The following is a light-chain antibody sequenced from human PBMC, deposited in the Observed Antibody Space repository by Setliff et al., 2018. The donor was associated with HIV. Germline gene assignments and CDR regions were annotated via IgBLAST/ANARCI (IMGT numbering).Light chain of an antibody. CDR3: QSYDSSLSGYV. J-gene: IGLJ1*01. CDR1: SSNIGAGFD. CDR2: SFT. Sequence: QSVLTQPPSVSGAPGQRVTISCTGSSSNIGAGFDVHWYQQFPGTAPKLLIDSFTNRPSGVPDRFSGSKSGTSASLAIAGLQAEDEADYYCQSYDSSLSGYVFGTGTKVTVL. V-gene: IGLV1-40*01.